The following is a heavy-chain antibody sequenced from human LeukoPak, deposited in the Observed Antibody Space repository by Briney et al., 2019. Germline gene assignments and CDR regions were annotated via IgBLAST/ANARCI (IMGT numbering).Heavy chain of an antibody. D-gene: IGHD2-2*01. Sequence: SETLSLTCTVSGYSISSGYYWGWIRQPPGKGLEWIGSIYHSGSTYYNPSLKSRVTISVDTSKNQFSLKLSSVTAADTAVYYCARWAPGYCSSTSCFKGANYYYYMDVWGKGTTVTVSS. V-gene: IGHV4-38-2*02. J-gene: IGHJ6*03. CDR3: ARWAPGYCSSTSCFKGANYYYYMDV. CDR2: IYHSGST. CDR1: GYSISSGYY.